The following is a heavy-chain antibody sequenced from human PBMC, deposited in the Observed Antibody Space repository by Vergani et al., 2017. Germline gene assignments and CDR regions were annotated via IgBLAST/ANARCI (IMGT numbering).Heavy chain of an antibody. CDR3: TTAWGLYYLHGEYFQY. CDR2: ISSGGGDI. J-gene: IGHJ1*01. D-gene: IGHD3-10*01. V-gene: IGHV3-23*01. Sequence: EVQLLESGEAWSSRGGPGDSPVQALDSPSTPTMAYVRQAPGKGLEWVATISSGGGDIFYADSVKGRFTISRDNSKNTLFLQMNSLKDEDTAVYYCTTAWGLYYLHGEYFQYWGRGTLVSVSS. CDR1: DSPSTPT.